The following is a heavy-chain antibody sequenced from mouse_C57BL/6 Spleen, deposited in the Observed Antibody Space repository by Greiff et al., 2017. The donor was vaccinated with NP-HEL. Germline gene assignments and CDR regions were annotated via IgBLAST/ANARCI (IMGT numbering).Heavy chain of an antibody. Sequence: VQLQQPGAELVKPGASVKMSCKASGYTFTSYWITWVKQRPGQGLEWIGDIYPGSGSTNYNEKFKSKATLTVDTSSSTAYMQLSSLTSEDSAVYYCARYYYGSSRYYYAMDYWGQGTSVTVSS. D-gene: IGHD1-1*01. CDR1: GYTFTSYW. CDR3: ARYYYGSSRYYYAMDY. V-gene: IGHV1-55*01. J-gene: IGHJ4*01. CDR2: IYPGSGST.